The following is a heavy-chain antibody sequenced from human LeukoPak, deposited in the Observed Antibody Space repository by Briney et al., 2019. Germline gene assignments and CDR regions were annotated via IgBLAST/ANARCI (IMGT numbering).Heavy chain of an antibody. CDR2: IKEDATES. J-gene: IGHJ4*02. CDR3: VRDRGWYHFDL. Sequence: GGSLRLSCAASGFTFSSYAMSWDRQAPGKGLEWVAHIKEDATESRSADSVKGRFSISRDNTKNSLFLQLNSLRTEDTAVYYCVRDRGWYHFDLWGQGTLVTVSS. V-gene: IGHV3-7*01. D-gene: IGHD3-10*01. CDR1: GFTFSSYA.